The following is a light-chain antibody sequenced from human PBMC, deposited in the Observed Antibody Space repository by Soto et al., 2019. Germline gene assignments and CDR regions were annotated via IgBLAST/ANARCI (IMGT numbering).Light chain of an antibody. CDR2: EVS. V-gene: IGLV2-14*01. Sequence: QSVLTQPASVSGSPGQSITISCTGTSSDVGGYNYVSWYQHHPGKAPKLIIYEVSNRPSGVSNRFSGSKSGNTASLTISGLQAEDESDYYCNSYASRYTAVFGTGTKLTVL. CDR1: SSDVGGYNY. CDR3: NSYASRYTAV. J-gene: IGLJ1*01.